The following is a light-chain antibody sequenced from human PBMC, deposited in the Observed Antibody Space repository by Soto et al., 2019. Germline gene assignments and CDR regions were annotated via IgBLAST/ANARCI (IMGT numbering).Light chain of an antibody. J-gene: IGLJ2*01. CDR2: EVS. V-gene: IGLV2-8*01. CDR3: SSYAGSNSVV. CDR1: SSDVGGYNY. Sequence: QSALTQPPSASGSPGQSVTISCTGTSSDVGGYNYVSWYQQHPGKAPKLMIYEVSKRPSGVPDRFSGSKSVNTASLTVSGLQAEDEADYYCSSYAGSNSVVFGGGTKRTVL.